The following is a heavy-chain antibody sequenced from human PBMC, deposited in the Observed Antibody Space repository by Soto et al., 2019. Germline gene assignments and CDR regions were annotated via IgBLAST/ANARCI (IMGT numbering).Heavy chain of an antibody. J-gene: IGHJ1*01. D-gene: IGHD3-3*01. CDR2: IYYSGST. V-gene: IGHV4-39*01. CDR1: GGSISSISYF. Sequence: PVILCLTYTVPGGSISSISYFWGWICHAPGQGLEWIGSIYYSGSTYYNPSLKSRDTISVDTTKNQFSLKLSSVTAADTDVYQRDRGRHHDNCNGYSVFYRYWGQRTLVTVSS. CDR3: DRGRHHDNCNGYSVFYRY.